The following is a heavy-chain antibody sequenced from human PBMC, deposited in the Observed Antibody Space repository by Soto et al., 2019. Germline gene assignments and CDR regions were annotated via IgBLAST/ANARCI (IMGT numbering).Heavy chain of an antibody. V-gene: IGHV4-31*03. J-gene: IGHJ4*02. CDR2: IYYSGST. CDR1: GGSISSGGYY. D-gene: IGHD2-15*01. Sequence: PSETLSLTCTVSGGSISSGGYYWSWIRQHPGKGLEWIGYIYYSGSTYYNPSLKSRVTISVDTSKNQFSLKLSSVTAADTAVYYCASGCSGGSCYSGVDYWGQGTLVTVSS. CDR3: ASGCSGGSCYSGVDY.